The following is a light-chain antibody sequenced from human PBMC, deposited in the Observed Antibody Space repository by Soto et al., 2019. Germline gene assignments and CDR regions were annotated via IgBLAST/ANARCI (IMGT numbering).Light chain of an antibody. CDR2: DVS. CDR1: SSDVGGYNY. J-gene: IGLJ2*01. Sequence: QSALTQPASVSGSPGQSITISCTGTSSDVGGYNYVSWYQQHPGKAPQLMIYDVSNRPSGVSNRFSGSKSGNTASLTISGLEAEDDADYYCTSYTGSSTLIFGGGTKVTVL. CDR3: TSYTGSSTLI. V-gene: IGLV2-14*01.